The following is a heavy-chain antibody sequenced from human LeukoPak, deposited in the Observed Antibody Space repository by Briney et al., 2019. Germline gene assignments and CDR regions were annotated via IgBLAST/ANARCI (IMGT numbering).Heavy chain of an antibody. CDR1: GFTFSSYW. CDR3: ARDQDSGSYYSYYYYYMDV. J-gene: IGHJ6*03. Sequence: GGSLRLSCAASGFTFSSYWMSWVRQAPGKGLEWVANIKQDGSEKYYVDSVKGRFTISRDNAKNSLYLQMNSLRAEDTAVYYCARDQDSGSYYSYYYYYMDVWGKGTTVTISS. CDR2: IKQDGSEK. D-gene: IGHD1-26*01. V-gene: IGHV3-7*03.